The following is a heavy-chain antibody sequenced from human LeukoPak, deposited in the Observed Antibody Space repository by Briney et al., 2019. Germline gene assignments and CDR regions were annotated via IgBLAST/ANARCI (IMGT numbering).Heavy chain of an antibody. V-gene: IGHV3-48*01. CDR3: ANVGLGTGYFDY. Sequence: GGSLRLSCAASGFTFSNYAMNWVRKAPGKGLEWVSHISRSTSSIYYTDSVKGRFTISRDNAKNSLYLQMNSLRAEDTAVYYCANVGLGTGYFDYWGLGTLVTVSS. CDR2: ISRSTSSI. CDR1: GFTFSNYA. D-gene: IGHD7-27*01. J-gene: IGHJ4*02.